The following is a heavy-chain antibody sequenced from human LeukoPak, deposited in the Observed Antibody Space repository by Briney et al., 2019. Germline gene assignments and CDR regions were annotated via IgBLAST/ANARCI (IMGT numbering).Heavy chain of an antibody. Sequence: GGSLRLSCAASGFTFSSYAMSWVRQAPGKGLEWVSAISGSGGSTYYADSVKGRFTISGDNSKNTLYLQMNSLRAEDTAVYYCAKDLSSGWSLDYWGQGTLVTVSS. CDR1: GFTFSSYA. D-gene: IGHD6-19*01. CDR2: ISGSGGST. J-gene: IGHJ4*02. V-gene: IGHV3-23*01. CDR3: AKDLSSGWSLDY.